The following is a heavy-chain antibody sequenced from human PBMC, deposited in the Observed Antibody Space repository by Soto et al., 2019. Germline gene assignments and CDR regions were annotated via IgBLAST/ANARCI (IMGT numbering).Heavy chain of an antibody. D-gene: IGHD3-10*01. CDR3: ARAPLLWFGEKKKKQFDY. J-gene: IGHJ4*02. CDR2: ISAYNGNT. Sequence: QVQLVQSGAEVKKPGASVKVSCKASGYTFTSYGISWVRQAPGQGLEWMGWISAYNGNTNYAQKLQGRVTMTTDTSTSKAYMELRSLRSDDTAVYYCARAPLLWFGEKKKKQFDYWGQGTLVTVSS. CDR1: GYTFTSYG. V-gene: IGHV1-18*01.